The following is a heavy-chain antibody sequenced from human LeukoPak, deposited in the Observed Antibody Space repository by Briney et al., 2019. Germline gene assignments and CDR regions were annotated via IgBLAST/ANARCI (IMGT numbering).Heavy chain of an antibody. V-gene: IGHV4-39*06. CDR1: GGSISSSSYD. Sequence: SETLSLTCTVSGGSISSSSYDWGWIRQPPGKGLEWIGRIYFSGTIYYNPSLKSRVTISVDTSKNQFTLKLSSVTAADTAVYYCARGKDYWYPDYWGQETLVTVSS. D-gene: IGHD2-8*02. J-gene: IGHJ4*02. CDR2: IYFSGTI. CDR3: ARGKDYWYPDY.